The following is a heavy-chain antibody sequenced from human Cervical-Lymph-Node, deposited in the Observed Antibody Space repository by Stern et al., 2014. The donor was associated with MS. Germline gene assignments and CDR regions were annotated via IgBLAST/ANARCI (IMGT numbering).Heavy chain of an antibody. CDR2: IKQDGREK. CDR1: GFTFSSYW. J-gene: IGHJ6*02. CDR3: ARDGYCSGGSCYVSFYYGMDV. V-gene: IGHV3-7*01. Sequence: EVQLEESGGGLVQPGGSLRLSCAASGFTFSSYWMSWVRQAPGKGLEWVANIKQDGREKYYVDSVKGRFTISRDNAKNSLYLQMNSLRAEDTAVYYCARDGYCSGGSCYVSFYYGMDVWGQGTTVTVSS. D-gene: IGHD2-15*01.